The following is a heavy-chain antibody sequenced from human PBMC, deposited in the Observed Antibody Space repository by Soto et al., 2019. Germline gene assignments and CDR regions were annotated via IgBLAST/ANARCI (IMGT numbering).Heavy chain of an antibody. CDR1: GGSISSGGYY. J-gene: IGHJ5*02. CDR2: IYYSGST. Sequence: SETLSLTCTVSGGSISSGGYYWSWIRQHPGKGLEWIGYIYYSGSTYYNPSLKSRVTISVDTSKNQFSLKLSSVTAADTAVYHCAGQSAASHRLSWFDPWGQGTLVTVSS. D-gene: IGHD6-25*01. CDR3: AGQSAASHRLSWFDP. V-gene: IGHV4-31*03.